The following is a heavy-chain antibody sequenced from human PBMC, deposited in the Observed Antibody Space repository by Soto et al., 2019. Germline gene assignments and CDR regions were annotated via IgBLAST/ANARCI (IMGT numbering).Heavy chain of an antibody. D-gene: IGHD3-3*01. Sequence: EASVKVSCKASGYTFTSYDINWVRRATGQGLEWMGWMNPNSGNTGYAQKFQGRVTMTRNTSISTAYMELSSLRSEDTAVFYCARSLGYDFWSGFLGAFDIWGQGTMVTVSS. V-gene: IGHV1-8*01. CDR2: MNPNSGNT. CDR1: GYTFTSYD. J-gene: IGHJ3*02. CDR3: ARSLGYDFWSGFLGAFDI.